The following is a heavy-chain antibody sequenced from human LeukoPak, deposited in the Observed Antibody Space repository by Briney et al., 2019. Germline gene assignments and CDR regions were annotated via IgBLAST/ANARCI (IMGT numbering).Heavy chain of an antibody. CDR3: ARMYYYDSSGPFDY. Sequence: GASVKVSCKASGGTFSSYAISWVRQAPGQGLEWMGRIIPILGIANYAQKFQGRVTITADKSTSTAYMELSSLRPEDTAVYYCARMYYYDSSGPFDYWGQGTLVTVSS. D-gene: IGHD3-22*01. J-gene: IGHJ4*02. CDR1: GGTFSSYA. V-gene: IGHV1-69*04. CDR2: IIPILGIA.